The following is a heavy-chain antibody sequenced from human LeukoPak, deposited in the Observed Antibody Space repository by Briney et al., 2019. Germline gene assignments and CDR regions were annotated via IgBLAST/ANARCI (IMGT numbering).Heavy chain of an antibody. V-gene: IGHV4-59*01. Sequence: SETPSLTCTVSGGSMSGYYWSWIRQPPGKGLEWIGYIHYSGTTNYNPSLKSRVTISLDTSRNQFSLKLRSVTTADTAVYYCARRRVYSGSGEFDFWGQGTLVTVSS. CDR3: ARRRVYSGSGEFDF. CDR1: GGSMSGYY. CDR2: IHYSGTT. J-gene: IGHJ4*02. D-gene: IGHD5-12*01.